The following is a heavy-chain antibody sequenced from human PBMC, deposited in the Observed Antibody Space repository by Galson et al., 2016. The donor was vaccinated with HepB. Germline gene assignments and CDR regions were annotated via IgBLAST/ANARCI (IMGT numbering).Heavy chain of an antibody. CDR3: ARSRGVIFDY. CDR2: IPYSGST. V-gene: IGHV4-61*01. D-gene: IGHD3-10*01. Sequence: ETLSPTCIVSGGSVSGGSYYWSWIRQSPGKGLGWIGYIPYSGSTTHNPPLKRPVTISVDTSKNHFSLKLRAVTAADTAVYYCARSRGVIFDYWGQGNLVTVSS. CDR1: GGSVSGGSYY. J-gene: IGHJ4*02.